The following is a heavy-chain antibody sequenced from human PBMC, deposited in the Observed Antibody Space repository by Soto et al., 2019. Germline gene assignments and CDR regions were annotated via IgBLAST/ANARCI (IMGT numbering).Heavy chain of an antibody. D-gene: IGHD4-17*01. CDR1: GFTFSSYG. J-gene: IGHJ6*02. CDR2: ISYDGSNK. V-gene: IGHV3-30*18. Sequence: QVQLVESGGGVVQPGRSLRLSCAASGFTFSSYGMHWVRQAPGKGLEWVAVISYDGSNKYYADSVKGRFTISRDNAKNTLYPQMNSLRAEDTAVYYCAKDLNGDYESYYYYYGMDVWGQGTTVTVSS. CDR3: AKDLNGDYESYYYYYGMDV.